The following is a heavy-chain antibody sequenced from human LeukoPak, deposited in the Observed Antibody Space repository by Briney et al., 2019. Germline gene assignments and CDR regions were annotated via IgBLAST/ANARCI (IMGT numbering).Heavy chain of an antibody. CDR1: GYTFTAYY. J-gene: IGHJ4*02. CDR2: INPNSGRT. D-gene: IGHD1-1*01. CDR3: TSRLENLRYQEADY. Sequence: ASVKVSCKASGYTFTAYYIHWVRQAPGQGLEWMGWINPNSGRTHYAQKFQGRVTMTRDTSISTAHMELSSLRSDDTAVYYCTSRLENLRYQEADYWGQGTLVTVSS. V-gene: IGHV1-2*02.